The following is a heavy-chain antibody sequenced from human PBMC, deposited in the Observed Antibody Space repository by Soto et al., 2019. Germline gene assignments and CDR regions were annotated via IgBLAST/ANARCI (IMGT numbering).Heavy chain of an antibody. Sequence: PGGSLRLSCTASGFTFSGYTMSWVRQAPEKGLEWVSVISPGGGTTYYADSVKGRFTISRDNSRDTLFLQMNSLRAEDTALYYCAKHRVTGNGDFDYWGQGTLVTVSS. CDR1: GFTFSGYT. CDR2: ISPGGGTT. D-gene: IGHD4-17*01. V-gene: IGHV3-23*01. CDR3: AKHRVTGNGDFDY. J-gene: IGHJ4*02.